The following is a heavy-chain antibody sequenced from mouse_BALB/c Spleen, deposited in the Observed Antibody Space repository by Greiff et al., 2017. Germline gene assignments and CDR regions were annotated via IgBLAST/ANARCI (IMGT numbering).Heavy chain of an antibody. CDR2: ISSGGST. CDR3: ARGEWLRGEDYAMDY. D-gene: IGHD2-2*01. J-gene: IGHJ4*01. V-gene: IGHV5-6-5*01. Sequence: EVMLVESGGGLVKPGGSLKLSCAASGFTFSSYAMSWVRQTPAKRLEWVASISSGGSTYYPDSVKGGFTISRDNASNILYLQMSSLRSEDTAMYYCARGEWLRGEDYAMDYWGQGTSVTVSS. CDR1: GFTFSSYA.